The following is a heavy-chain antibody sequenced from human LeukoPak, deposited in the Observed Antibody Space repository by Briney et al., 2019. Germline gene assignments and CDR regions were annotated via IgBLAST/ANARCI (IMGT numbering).Heavy chain of an antibody. D-gene: IGHD2-15*01. CDR1: GGSFSGYY. CDR3: ARVQRSGHFDH. V-gene: IGHV4-34*01. J-gene: IGHJ4*02. Sequence: SETLSLTCAVYGGSFSGYYWSWIRQPPGKGLEWIGEINHSGSTNCNPSLKSRVTISVDTSKNQFSLKLSSVTAADTAVYYCARVQRSGHFDHWGQGTLVTVSS. CDR2: INHSGST.